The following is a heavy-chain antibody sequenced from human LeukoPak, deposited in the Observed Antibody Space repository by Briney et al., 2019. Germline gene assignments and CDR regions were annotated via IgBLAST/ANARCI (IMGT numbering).Heavy chain of an antibody. CDR3: ARHRPGERRFDP. V-gene: IGHV4-59*08. CDR2: INYSGST. J-gene: IGHJ5*02. CDR1: GGSIRNDY. D-gene: IGHD3-16*01. Sequence: PSETLSLTCAVSGGSIRNDYWSWIRQPPGKGLEWIAYINYSGSTTYNPSLESRVTISVDTSKNLFSLKSTSVTAADTAVYYCARHRPGERRFDPWGQGTLVTVSS.